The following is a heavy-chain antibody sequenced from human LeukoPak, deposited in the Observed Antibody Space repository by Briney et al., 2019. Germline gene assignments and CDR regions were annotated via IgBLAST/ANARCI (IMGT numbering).Heavy chain of an antibody. CDR1: GFTFSSYW. V-gene: IGHV3-74*01. D-gene: IGHD2-21*01. Sequence: GGSLRLSCAASGFTFSSYWMHWVRQAPGKGLVWVSRINTDGSSTSYADSEKGRFTISRDNAKNTLYLQMNSLRAEDTAVYYCAKDSVVIATGDDAFDIWGQGTMVTVSS. CDR3: AKDSVVIATGDDAFDI. J-gene: IGHJ3*02. CDR2: INTDGSST.